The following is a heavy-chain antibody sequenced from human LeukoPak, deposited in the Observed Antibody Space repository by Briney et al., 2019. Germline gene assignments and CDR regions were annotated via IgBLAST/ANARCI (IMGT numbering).Heavy chain of an antibody. J-gene: IGHJ4*02. Sequence: GGSLRLSCAASGFTFSSYAMSWDRQAPGKGLEWVSMISGSGVRIYYADSVKGRFTISRDKSKNTLFLQMSSLRAEDTAVYFCARASPPYYDFWSGYYYSFDYWGQGTLVAVSS. CDR1: GFTFSSYA. D-gene: IGHD3-3*01. V-gene: IGHV3-23*01. CDR3: ARASPPYYDFWSGYYYSFDY. CDR2: ISGSGVRI.